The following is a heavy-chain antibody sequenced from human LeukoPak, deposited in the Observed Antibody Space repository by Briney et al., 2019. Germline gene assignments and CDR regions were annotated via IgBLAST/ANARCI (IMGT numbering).Heavy chain of an antibody. J-gene: IGHJ4*02. V-gene: IGHV3-7*01. D-gene: IGHD1-26*01. CDR1: GFTFSNYW. Sequence: GGSLRLSCAASGFTFSNYWMGWVRRAPGKRLEWVANMNIDGSEKYYADSVKGRFSISRDNARNSVYLQMASLRVEDTAVYYCARDPVEWELLLDYWGQGTLVTVSS. CDR2: MNIDGSEK. CDR3: ARDPVEWELLLDY.